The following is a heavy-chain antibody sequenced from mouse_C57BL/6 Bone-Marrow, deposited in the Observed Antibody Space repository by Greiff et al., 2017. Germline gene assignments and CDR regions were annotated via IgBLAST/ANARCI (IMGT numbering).Heavy chain of an antibody. CDR2: ISSGSSTI. Sequence: EVQLVESGGGLVKPGGSLKLSCAASGFTFSDYGMHWVRQAPEKGLEWVAYISSGSSTIYYADTVKGRFTISRDNAKNTLFLQMTSLRSEDTAMYYCATPLYYGNSYYFDYWGQGTTLTVSS. CDR3: ATPLYYGNSYYFDY. CDR1: GFTFSDYG. V-gene: IGHV5-17*01. J-gene: IGHJ2*01. D-gene: IGHD2-1*01.